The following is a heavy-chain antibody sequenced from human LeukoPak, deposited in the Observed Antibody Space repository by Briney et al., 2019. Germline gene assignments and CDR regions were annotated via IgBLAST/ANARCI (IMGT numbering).Heavy chain of an antibody. J-gene: IGHJ4*02. CDR3: ARDYNC. V-gene: IGHV3-11*01. CDR2: ISPSGTVI. CDR1: GFTFTDYY. Sequence: GGSLRLSCSASGFTFTDYYMSWIRQAPGKGLEWVSYISPSGTVIYYGDSVKGRFTISRDNAKKTLYLQMNSLRAEHTAVYYCARDYNCWGQGTLVTVSS. D-gene: IGHD3-10*01.